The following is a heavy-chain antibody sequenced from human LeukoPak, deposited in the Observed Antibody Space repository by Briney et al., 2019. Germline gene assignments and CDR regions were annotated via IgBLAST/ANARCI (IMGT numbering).Heavy chain of an antibody. CDR2: IYHSGST. Sequence: SETLSLTCDVSGGSISSGGYSWSWIRQPPGKGREGIGYIYHSGSTYYTPSLKSRLTISIHRSKNQFSLKLRSVTAADPAVYCCARKRGDSYFDYWGQGTLVTVSS. CDR3: ARKRGDSYFDY. J-gene: IGHJ4*02. D-gene: IGHD5-18*01. V-gene: IGHV4-30-2*01. CDR1: GGSISSGGYS.